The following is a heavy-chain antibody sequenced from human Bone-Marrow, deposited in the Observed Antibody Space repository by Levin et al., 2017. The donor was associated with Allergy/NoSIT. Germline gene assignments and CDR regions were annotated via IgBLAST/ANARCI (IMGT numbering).Heavy chain of an antibody. CDR1: GYIFTNYW. Sequence: ASVKVSCKGSGYIFTNYWIVWVRQMPGKGLEWMGSIHPDDSDTRYDPSFQGHVTISSDKSISTAYVQWSGLRASDSAIYYCARRAGTRIFDFWGQGTLVTVSS. V-gene: IGHV5-51*01. CDR2: IHPDDSDT. J-gene: IGHJ4*02. CDR3: ARRAGTRIFDF. D-gene: IGHD1-7*01.